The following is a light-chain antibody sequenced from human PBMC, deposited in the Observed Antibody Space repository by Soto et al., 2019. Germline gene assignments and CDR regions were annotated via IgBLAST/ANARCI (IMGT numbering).Light chain of an antibody. CDR2: KAS. CDR1: QNVSNW. CDR3: QQYSKEST. J-gene: IGKJ2*01. V-gene: IGKV1-5*03. Sequence: DVEMTQSPSTLPTSIGDRVTINCRASQNVSNWLALYQQKPGKAPKLLIYKASRLESGVPSRFSASGSWTDFTLTINSLQSDDFATYFCQQYSKESTFGQGTKLEIK.